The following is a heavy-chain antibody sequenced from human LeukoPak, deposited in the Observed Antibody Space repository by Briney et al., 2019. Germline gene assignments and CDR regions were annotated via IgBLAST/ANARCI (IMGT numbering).Heavy chain of an antibody. J-gene: IGHJ5*02. CDR3: ARVTAAAGSQGNWFDP. CDR2: IIPIFGTA. D-gene: IGHD6-13*01. Sequence: GASVKVSCKASGGTFSSYAISWVRQAPGQGLEWMGGIIPIFGTANYAQKFQGRVTITAGESTSTAYMELSSLRSEDTAVYYCARVTAAAGSQGNWFDPWGQGTLVTVSS. V-gene: IGHV1-69*13. CDR1: GGTFSSYA.